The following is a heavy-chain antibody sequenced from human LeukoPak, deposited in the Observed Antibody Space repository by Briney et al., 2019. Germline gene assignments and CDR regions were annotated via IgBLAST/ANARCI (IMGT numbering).Heavy chain of an antibody. Sequence: GALVKVSCKASGYTFTSYYMHWVRQAPGQGLEWMGIINPSGGSTSYAQKFQGRVTMTRDTSTSTVYMELSSLRSEDTAVYYCARAVATPLYFDYWGQGTLVTVSS. CDR2: INPSGGST. D-gene: IGHD5-12*01. CDR1: GYTFTSYY. J-gene: IGHJ4*02. V-gene: IGHV1-46*03. CDR3: ARAVATPLYFDY.